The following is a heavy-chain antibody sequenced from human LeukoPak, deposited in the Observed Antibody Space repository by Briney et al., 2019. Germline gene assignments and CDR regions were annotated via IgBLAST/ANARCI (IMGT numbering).Heavy chain of an antibody. CDR2: ISYDGSNK. Sequence: PGGSLRLSCAASGFTFSSYTMHWVRQAPGKGLEWVAVISYDGSNKYYADSVKGRFTISRDNSKNTLYLQMNSLRAEDTAVYYCAKEGGYLVNWFDPWGQGTLVTVSS. CDR1: GFTFSSYT. CDR3: AKEGGYLVNWFDP. J-gene: IGHJ5*02. D-gene: IGHD1-1*01. V-gene: IGHV3-30-3*01.